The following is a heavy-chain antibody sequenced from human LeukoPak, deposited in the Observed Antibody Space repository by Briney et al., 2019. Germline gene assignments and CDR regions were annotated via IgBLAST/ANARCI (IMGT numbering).Heavy chain of an antibody. J-gene: IGHJ4*02. CDR3: ARGTQRTVTTPKPFVY. V-gene: IGHV4-34*01. Sequence: SETLSLTCAVYGGSFSGYYWSWIRQPPGKGLEWIGEINHSGSTNYNTSLKSRATISVDTSKNQFSLKLSSVTAADTAVYYCARGTQRTVTTPKPFVYWGQGTLVTVSS. CDR2: INHSGST. D-gene: IGHD4-17*01. CDR1: GGSFSGYY.